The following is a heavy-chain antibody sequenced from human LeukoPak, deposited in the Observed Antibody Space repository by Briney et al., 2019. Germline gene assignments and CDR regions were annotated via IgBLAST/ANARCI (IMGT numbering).Heavy chain of an antibody. CDR2: IYHSGST. D-gene: IGHD3-22*01. V-gene: IGHV4-30-2*01. Sequence: KTSQTLSLTCAVSGGSLSSGGYSWSWIRQPPGKGLEWIGYIYHSGSTYYNPSLKSRVTISVDRSKNQFSLKLSSVTAADTAVYHCARGDYDSSGYYQGYYFDYWGQGTLVTVSS. J-gene: IGHJ4*02. CDR3: ARGDYDSSGYYQGYYFDY. CDR1: GGSLSSGGYS.